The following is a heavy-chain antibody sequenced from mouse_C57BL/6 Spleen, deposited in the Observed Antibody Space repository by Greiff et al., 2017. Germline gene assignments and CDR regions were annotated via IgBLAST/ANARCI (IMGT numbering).Heavy chain of an antibody. D-gene: IGHD1-1*01. CDR1: GFTFSSYA. Sequence: DVHLVESGGGLVKPGGSLKLSCAASGFTFSSYAMSWVRQTPEKRLEWVATISDGGSYTYYPDNVKGRFTISRDNAKNNLYLQMSHLKSEDTAMYYCARYYYGSSWFAYWGQGTLVTVSA. CDR2: ISDGGSYT. CDR3: ARYYYGSSWFAY. V-gene: IGHV5-4*01. J-gene: IGHJ3*01.